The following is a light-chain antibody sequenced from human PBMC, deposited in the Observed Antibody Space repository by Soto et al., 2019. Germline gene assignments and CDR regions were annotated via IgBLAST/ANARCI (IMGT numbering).Light chain of an antibody. CDR2: GAS. V-gene: IGKV3-15*01. J-gene: IGKJ1*01. Sequence: IVLKQSPGTLSLSPVERATLSSGASQSVSSSYLAWYQQKPGQAPRLLIYGASTRATGIPARFSGSGSGTEFTLTISSLQSEDFAVYYCQQYNDWPTFGQGTKVDIK. CDR3: QQYNDWPT. CDR1: QSVSSSY.